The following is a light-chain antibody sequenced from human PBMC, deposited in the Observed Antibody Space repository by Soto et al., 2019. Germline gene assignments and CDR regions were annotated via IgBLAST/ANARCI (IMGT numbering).Light chain of an antibody. CDR3: QQSYSTPIFT. J-gene: IGKJ3*01. CDR2: AAS. Sequence: DIQMTQSPSSLSASVGDRVTITCRASQSISSYLNWYQQKPGKAPKLLIYAASSLQSGVPSRFSGSGSGTDFTLTISSLQPEDFATYYCQQSYSTPIFTFVPWTKVDIK. V-gene: IGKV1-39*01. CDR1: QSISSY.